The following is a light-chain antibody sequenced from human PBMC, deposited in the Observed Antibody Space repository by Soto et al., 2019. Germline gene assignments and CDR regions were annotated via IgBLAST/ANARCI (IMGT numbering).Light chain of an antibody. CDR3: QTWGADIVV. V-gene: IGLV4-69*01. CDR2: VDTDGSH. J-gene: IGLJ3*02. Sequence: QLVLTQSPSASASLGASVKLTCTLSSGHNSYAIAWHQQQPEKGPRYLMKVDTDGSHNKGDGIPDRFSGSSSGAERYLTISSLHSEDEADYYCQTWGADIVVFGGGTKVTVL. CDR1: SGHNSYA.